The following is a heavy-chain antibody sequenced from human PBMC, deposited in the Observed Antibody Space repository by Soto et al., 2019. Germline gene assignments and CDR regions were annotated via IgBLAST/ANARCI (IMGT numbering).Heavy chain of an antibody. D-gene: IGHD3-3*01. CDR2: ISSSGSTI. CDR3: ARDRSTIFGVVTPIDY. CDR1: GFTFSPYG. V-gene: IGHV3-48*02. Sequence: GGSLRLSCVASGFTFSPYGMNWVRQAPGKGLEWISYISSSGSTIYYADSVRGRFTISRDNAKNSVYLQMNGLRDEDTAVYYCARDRSTIFGVVTPIDYWGQGTLVTVSS. J-gene: IGHJ4*02.